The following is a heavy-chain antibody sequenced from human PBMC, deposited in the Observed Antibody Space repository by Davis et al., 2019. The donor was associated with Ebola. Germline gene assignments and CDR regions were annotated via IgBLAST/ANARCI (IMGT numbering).Heavy chain of an antibody. CDR1: GGSFSGYY. CDR3: ARGKYSSGWYRRYNWFDP. D-gene: IGHD6-19*01. V-gene: IGHV4-34*01. CDR2: INHSGST. Sequence: SETLSLTCAVYGGSFSGYYWSWIRQPPGKGLEWIGEINHSGSTNYNPSLKSRVTISVDTSKNQFSLKLSSVTAADTAVYYCARGKYSSGWYRRYNWFDPWGQGTLVTVSS. J-gene: IGHJ5*02.